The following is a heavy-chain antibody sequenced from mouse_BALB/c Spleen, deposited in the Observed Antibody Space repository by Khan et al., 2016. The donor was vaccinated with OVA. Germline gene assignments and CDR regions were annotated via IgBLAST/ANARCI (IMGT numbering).Heavy chain of an antibody. V-gene: IGHV3-2*02. Sequence: VQLKESGPGLVKPSQSLSLTCTVTGYSITSDYAWYWLRHSPGNKLEWMGYISYSGSTSYNPSLKSRISNTRDTSKNQFFLQLNSVTTEDTATYYGARDYDYHYYAMDYWGQGTSVTVSS. J-gene: IGHJ4*01. D-gene: IGHD2-4*01. CDR3: ARDYDYHYYAMDY. CDR1: GYSITSDYA. CDR2: ISYSGST.